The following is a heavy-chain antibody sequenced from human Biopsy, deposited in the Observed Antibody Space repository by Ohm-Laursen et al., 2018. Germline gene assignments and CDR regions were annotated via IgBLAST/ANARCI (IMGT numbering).Heavy chain of an antibody. Sequence: SDTLSLTCSVSGGSFTGHYWTWIRQPPRKGLEWIGHISHTGYTSYKSSLKSRVTISLDTSRKHFSLRLTSLAAADTAVYYCARGSNEYGGLYFPHWGQGTLVTVSS. CDR3: ARGSNEYGGLYFPH. D-gene: IGHD4-23*01. J-gene: IGHJ1*01. CDR1: GGSFTGHY. CDR2: ISHTGYT. V-gene: IGHV4-59*11.